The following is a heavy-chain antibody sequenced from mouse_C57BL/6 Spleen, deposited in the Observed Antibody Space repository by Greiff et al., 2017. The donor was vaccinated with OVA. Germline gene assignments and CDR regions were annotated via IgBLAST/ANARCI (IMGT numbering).Heavy chain of an antibody. CDR2: IDPSDSYT. V-gene: IGHV1-50*01. CDR3: ARGDGSH. CDR1: GYTFTSYW. Sequence: QVQLKQSGAELVKPGASVKLSCKASGYTFTSYWMQWVKQRPGQGLEWIGEIDPSDSYTNYNQKFKGKATLTVDTSSSTAYMQLSSLTSEDSAVYYCARGDGSHWGQGTTLTVSS. J-gene: IGHJ2*01. D-gene: IGHD2-3*01.